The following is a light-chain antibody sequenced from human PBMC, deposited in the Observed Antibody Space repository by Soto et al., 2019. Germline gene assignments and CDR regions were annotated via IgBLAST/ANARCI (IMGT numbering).Light chain of an antibody. CDR2: EVT. CDR3: SSYTGSSTYV. CDR1: SSDLGAFKY. V-gene: IGLV2-14*01. Sequence: QSVLTHPGSVSWSPGHAITISCTGSSSDLGAFKYVSWYQQHPGKAPQLMIYEVTNRPSGVSLRFSGSKSGNTASLTISGLQAEDQADHYCSSYTGSSTYVFGTGTKVTVL. J-gene: IGLJ1*01.